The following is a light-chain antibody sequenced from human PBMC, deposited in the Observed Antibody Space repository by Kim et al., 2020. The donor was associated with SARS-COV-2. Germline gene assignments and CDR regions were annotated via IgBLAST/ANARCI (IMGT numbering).Light chain of an antibody. Sequence: VSPGQTASITCSGDKLGDKYACWYQQKPGQSPVLVIYQDNKRPSGIPERFSGSNSGNTATLTISGTQAMDEADYYCQAWDSTTNWVFGGGTQLTVL. V-gene: IGLV3-1*01. CDR3: QAWDSTTNWV. CDR1: KLGDKY. J-gene: IGLJ3*02. CDR2: QDN.